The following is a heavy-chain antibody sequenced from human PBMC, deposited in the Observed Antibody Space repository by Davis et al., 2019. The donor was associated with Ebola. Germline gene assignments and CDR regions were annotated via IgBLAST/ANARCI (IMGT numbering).Heavy chain of an antibody. Sequence: SETLSLTCTVSGGSISSYYWSWIRQPPGKGLEWIGYIYYSGSTNYNPSLKSRVTISVDTSKNQFSLKLSSVTAADTAVYYCARDQHFIAAAGNYYYGMDVWGQGTTVTVSS. CDR2: IYYSGST. D-gene: IGHD6-13*01. CDR3: ARDQHFIAAAGNYYYGMDV. V-gene: IGHV4-59*01. J-gene: IGHJ6*02. CDR1: GGSISSYY.